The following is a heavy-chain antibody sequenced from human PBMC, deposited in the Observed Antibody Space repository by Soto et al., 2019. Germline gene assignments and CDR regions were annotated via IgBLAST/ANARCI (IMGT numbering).Heavy chain of an antibody. V-gene: IGHV1-3*01. CDR2: INAGNGNT. CDR1: GYTFTSYA. D-gene: IGHD6-19*01. Sequence: ASVKVSCKASGYTFTSYAMHWVRQAPGQRLEWMGWINAGNGNTKYSQKFQGRVTITRDTSTSTAYMELSSLRSEDTAVYYCAREAEYSSGWYSDYWGQGTLVTVSS. J-gene: IGHJ4*02. CDR3: AREAEYSSGWYSDY.